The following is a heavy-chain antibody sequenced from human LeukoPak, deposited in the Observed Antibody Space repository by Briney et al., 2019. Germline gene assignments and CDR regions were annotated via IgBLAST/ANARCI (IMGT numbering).Heavy chain of an antibody. CDR1: GFTFSRDS. CDR3: ARARHNWNDLGYYYYYMDV. J-gene: IGHJ6*03. D-gene: IGHD1-20*01. V-gene: IGHV3-48*01. CDR2: INGGGSPI. Sequence: GGSLRLSCAASGFTFSRDSMNWVRQAPGKGLEWVSYINGGGSPIFYADSVRGRFTISRDNAKNSLHLQMNSLRAEDTAVYYCARARHNWNDLGYYYYYMDVWGKGTTVTVSS.